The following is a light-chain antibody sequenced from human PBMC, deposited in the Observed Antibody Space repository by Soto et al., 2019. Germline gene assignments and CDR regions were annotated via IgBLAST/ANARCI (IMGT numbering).Light chain of an antibody. CDR1: QGSGNA. CDR3: LPDINSPWK. Sequence: ANHMTQSPSSLSAAIGDRVTISCPSSQGSGNALGWYQQKPGKPPKVLIYGPSTLQSVVPPRFSGGGSGTDFTIAISSLQPEDSATYYCLPDINSPWKFGQGSK. CDR2: GPS. J-gene: IGKJ1*01. V-gene: IGKV1-6*01.